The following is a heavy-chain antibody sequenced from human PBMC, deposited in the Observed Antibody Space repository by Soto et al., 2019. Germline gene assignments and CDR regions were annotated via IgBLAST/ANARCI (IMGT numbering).Heavy chain of an antibody. CDR1: GYSFTTYW. J-gene: IGHJ4*02. Sequence: GESLKISCKGSGYSFTTYWIGWVRQMPGKGLEWMGIIYPGDSDTRYSPSFQGQVTISADKSISTAYLQWSSLKASDTAMYYCATGGYCSSTSCYNFFDSWGQGTLVTVSS. D-gene: IGHD2-2*02. V-gene: IGHV5-51*01. CDR2: IYPGDSDT. CDR3: ATGGYCSSTSCYNFFDS.